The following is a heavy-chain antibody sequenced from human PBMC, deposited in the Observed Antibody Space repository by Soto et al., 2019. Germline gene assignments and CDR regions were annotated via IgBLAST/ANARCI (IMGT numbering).Heavy chain of an antibody. D-gene: IGHD6-13*01. CDR1: GFTFSSYA. CDR3: ARRGPGTYFDY. J-gene: IGHJ4*02. Sequence: VGSLRLSCAASGFTFSSYAMNWVRQAPGKGLEWVSVISGSGDSKYSADSVKGRFTISRDNSKNTLYLQMNSLRAEDTAVYYCARRGPGTYFDYWGQGTLVTVSX. V-gene: IGHV3-23*01. CDR2: ISGSGDSK.